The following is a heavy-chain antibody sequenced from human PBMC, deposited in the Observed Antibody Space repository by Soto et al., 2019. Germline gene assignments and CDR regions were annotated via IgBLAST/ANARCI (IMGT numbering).Heavy chain of an antibody. V-gene: IGHV1-18*04. CDR1: GYTFTSYG. CDR2: ISAYNANT. Sequence: ASVKVSCKASGYTFTSYGISWVRQAPGQGLEWMGWISAYNANTNYAQKLQGRVAMTTDTSTSTAYMELRSLRSDDTAVYYCALRGGSQVYYYGMDVWGQGTTVTVSS. J-gene: IGHJ6*02. D-gene: IGHD5-12*01. CDR3: ALRGGSQVYYYGMDV.